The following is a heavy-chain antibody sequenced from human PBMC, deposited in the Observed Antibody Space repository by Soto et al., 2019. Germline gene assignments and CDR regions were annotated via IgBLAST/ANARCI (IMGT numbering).Heavy chain of an antibody. CDR2: IIPILGIA. CDR1: GGTFSSYT. J-gene: IGHJ6*03. Sequence: SVKVSCKASGGTFSSYTISWVRQAPGQGLEWMGRIIPILGIANYAQKFQGRVTITADKSTSTAYMELSSLRSEDTAVYYCASPSLVATGGYYYYYYMDVWGKGTTVTVSS. CDR3: ASPSLVATGGYYYYYYMDV. D-gene: IGHD5-12*01. V-gene: IGHV1-69*02.